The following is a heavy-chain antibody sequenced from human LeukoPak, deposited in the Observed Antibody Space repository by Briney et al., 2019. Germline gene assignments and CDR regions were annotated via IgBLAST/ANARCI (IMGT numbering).Heavy chain of an antibody. V-gene: IGHV3-30*04. CDR3: ARGYYDILTGYSDY. D-gene: IGHD3-9*01. Sequence: GGSLRLSCAASGFTFSNYAMHWVRQAPGKGLEWVAVMSYDGSNKYYADSVKGRFTISRDNSKNTLYLQMNSLRAEDTAVYYCARGYYDILTGYSDYWGQGTLVTVSS. CDR2: MSYDGSNK. CDR1: GFTFSNYA. J-gene: IGHJ4*02.